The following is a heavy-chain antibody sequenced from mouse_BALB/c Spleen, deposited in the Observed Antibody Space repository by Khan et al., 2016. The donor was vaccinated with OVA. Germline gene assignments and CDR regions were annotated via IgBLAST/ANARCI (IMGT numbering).Heavy chain of an antibody. D-gene: IGHD1-1*01. CDR1: GFTFSSYT. J-gene: IGHJ4*01. CDR3: TRPSTTQYDYGMDY. Sequence: EVQLLETGGGLVQPGGSLKLSCAASGFTFSSYTMSWVRQTPDKRLEWVAFISHGGSSVYYPDTVKGRFTSSRDNAKNTLYLQMSSLESEDTAMYYCTRPSTTQYDYGMDYWGQGTSVIVSS. CDR2: ISHGGSSV. V-gene: IGHV5-12-2*01.